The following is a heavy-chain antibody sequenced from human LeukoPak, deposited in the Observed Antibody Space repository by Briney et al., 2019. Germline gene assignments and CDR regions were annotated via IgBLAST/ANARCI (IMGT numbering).Heavy chain of an antibody. J-gene: IGHJ4*02. CDR1: GFTFSSYG. CDR2: IWYDGSQE. V-gene: IGHV3-33*01. CDR3: ARDLVYGGNSEFNY. D-gene: IGHD4-23*01. Sequence: PGRSLTLSCATSGFTFSSYGFHWVRQAPGKGLEWVTAIWYDGSQEYYADSVKGRFTISRDTSKNTLYLQMNSLRAEDTAVYYCARDLVYGGNSEFNYWGQGTLVTVSS.